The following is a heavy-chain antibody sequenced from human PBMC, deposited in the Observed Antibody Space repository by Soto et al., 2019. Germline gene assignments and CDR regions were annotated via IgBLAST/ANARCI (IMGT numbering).Heavy chain of an antibody. Sequence: VDLLESGGGLVKPGGSLRLSCAASGFSFSTYNMNWVRQAPGKGLEWVSSINGRSNYKYYTDSVKGRFTISRDNPKNSLYLQMDSLRAEDTAVYYCVREDGLVGSNSAFDQWGQGTLVIVSS. J-gene: IGHJ4*02. D-gene: IGHD3-16*01. V-gene: IGHV3-21*01. CDR3: VREDGLVGSNSAFDQ. CDR2: INGRSNYK. CDR1: GFSFSTYN.